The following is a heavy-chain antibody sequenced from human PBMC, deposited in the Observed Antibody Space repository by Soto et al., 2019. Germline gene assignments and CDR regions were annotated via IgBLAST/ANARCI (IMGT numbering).Heavy chain of an antibody. J-gene: IGHJ5*02. V-gene: IGHV1-69*13. D-gene: IGHD3-16*02. CDR2: IIPIFGTA. Sequence: SVKVSCKASGGTFSSYAISWVRQAPGQGLEWMGGIIPIFGTANYAQKFQGRVTITADESTSTAYMELSSLRSEDTAVYYCARGRLVGKLSPFNWFDPWGQGTLVTVSS. CDR3: ARGRLVGKLSPFNWFDP. CDR1: GGTFSSYA.